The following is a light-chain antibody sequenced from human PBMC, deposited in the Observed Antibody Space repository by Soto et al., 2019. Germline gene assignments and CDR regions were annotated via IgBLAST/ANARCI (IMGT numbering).Light chain of an antibody. CDR3: QQRSDWPPLT. V-gene: IGKV3-11*01. Sequence: DIVLTQFPATLSLSPGERATLSCRACQSVNNYLAWYQQKPGQAPRLLISDASNRATGIPARFSGSGSGTDFTLTISSLEAEDFAVYYCQQRSDWPPLTFGGGTKVEIK. J-gene: IGKJ4*01. CDR1: QSVNNY. CDR2: DAS.